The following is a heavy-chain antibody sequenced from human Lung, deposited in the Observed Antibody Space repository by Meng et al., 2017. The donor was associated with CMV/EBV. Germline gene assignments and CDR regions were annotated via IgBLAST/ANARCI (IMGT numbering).Heavy chain of an antibody. CDR2: ISSSGSTI. CDR1: GFTFSDYY. D-gene: IGHD6-19*01. Sequence: GGSXRLXCAASGFTFSDYYMSWIRQAPGKGLEWVSYISSSGSTIYYADSVKGRFTISRDNAKNSLYLQMNSLRAEDTAVYYCARGRIAVAVLFDPWGQGTLVTVSS. V-gene: IGHV3-11*01. CDR3: ARGRIAVAVLFDP. J-gene: IGHJ5*02.